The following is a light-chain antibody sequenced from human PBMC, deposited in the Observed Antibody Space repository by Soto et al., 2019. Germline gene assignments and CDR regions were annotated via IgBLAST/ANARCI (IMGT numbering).Light chain of an antibody. CDR1: QSLLHSDG. CDR2: LAF. V-gene: IGKV2-28*01. CDR3: MQSIQTPLT. Sequence: DSGRTQTPLSLSVTPGQPASISCKSSQSLLHSDGKTYLAFNRSSGVPDRFSGSGSGTEFTLKISRVEAEDVGVYYCMQSIQTPLTFGQGTRLE. J-gene: IGKJ5*01.